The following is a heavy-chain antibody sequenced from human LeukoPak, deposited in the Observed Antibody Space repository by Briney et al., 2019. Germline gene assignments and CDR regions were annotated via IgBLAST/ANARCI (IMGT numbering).Heavy chain of an antibody. CDR2: ISWDGGST. J-gene: IGHJ4*02. CDR1: GFTFYDYT. V-gene: IGHV3-43*01. D-gene: IGHD2-2*01. Sequence: GGSLRLSYAASGFTFYDYTMHWVRHAPGKGLEWVSLISWDGGSTYYADSVKGRFTISRDNSKNSLYLQMNSLRTEDTALYYCAKESGVVVPAAYEYYFDYWGQGTLVTVSS. CDR3: AKESGVVVPAAYEYYFDY.